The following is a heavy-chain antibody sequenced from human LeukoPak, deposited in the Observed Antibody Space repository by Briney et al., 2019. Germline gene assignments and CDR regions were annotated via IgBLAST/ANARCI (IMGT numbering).Heavy chain of an antibody. CDR1: GFTFNTYW. CDR3: VRHNYGYDY. D-gene: IGHD5-18*01. J-gene: IGHJ4*02. CDR2: ILNDGGST. Sequence: PGGSLRLSCAASGFTFNTYWMHWVRQAPGEGPVWVAHILNDGGSTSYADSVKGRFIISRDNAKSTLSLQMNSLRAEDTAVYYCVRHNYGYDYWGQGTPVTVSS. V-gene: IGHV3-74*01.